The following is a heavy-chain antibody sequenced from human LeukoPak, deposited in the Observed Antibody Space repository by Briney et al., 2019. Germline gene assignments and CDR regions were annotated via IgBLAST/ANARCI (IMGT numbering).Heavy chain of an antibody. CDR3: AGADCSSSTCYLRRSWFDP. D-gene: IGHD2-2*01. CDR2: ISTSSRYI. CDR1: GFTLSNYD. Sequence: TGGSLRLSCAASGFTLSNYDMNWVRQAPGKGLEWVSSISTSSRYIYYKDSVRGRFTISRDDAKNSLYLEMNSLRAKDTAVYYCAGADCSSSTCYLRRSWFDPWGQGTLVTVSS. V-gene: IGHV3-21*01. J-gene: IGHJ5*02.